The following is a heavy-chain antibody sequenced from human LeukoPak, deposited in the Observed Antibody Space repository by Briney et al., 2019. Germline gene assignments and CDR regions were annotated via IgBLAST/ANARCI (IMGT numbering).Heavy chain of an antibody. Sequence: ASVKVSCKASGYTFTSYAISWVRQAPGQGLEWMGGIIPIFGTANYAQKFQGRVTITADESTSTAYMELSSLRSEDTAVYYCARGGCSSTSCYVNYYMDVWGKGTTVTISS. V-gene: IGHV1-69*13. CDR3: ARGGCSSTSCYVNYYMDV. J-gene: IGHJ6*03. D-gene: IGHD2-2*01. CDR2: IIPIFGTA. CDR1: GYTFTSYA.